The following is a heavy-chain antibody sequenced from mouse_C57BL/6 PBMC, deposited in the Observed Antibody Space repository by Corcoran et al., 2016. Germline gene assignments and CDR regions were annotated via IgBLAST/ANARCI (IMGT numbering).Heavy chain of an antibody. CDR2: INPNNGGT. D-gene: IGHD2-3*01. CDR1: GYTFTDYN. V-gene: IGHV1-18*01. CDR3: ARGGWNPDYYAMDY. Sequence: EVQLQQSGPELVKPGASVKMSCKASGYTFTDYNMHWVKQSHGKSLEWIGYINPNNGGTIYNQKFKGKATLTVDKSSSTAYMELRSLTSEDTAVYYCARGGWNPDYYAMDYWGQGTSVTVSS. J-gene: IGHJ4*01.